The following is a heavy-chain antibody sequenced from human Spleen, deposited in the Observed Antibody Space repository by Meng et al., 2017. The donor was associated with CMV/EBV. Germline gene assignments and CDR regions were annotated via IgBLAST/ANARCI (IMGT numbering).Heavy chain of an antibody. CDR3: AKDHPGYFYYGLDV. V-gene: IGHV3-30*02. Sequence: GGSLRLSCAASGITVSSYGIHWVRQAPGKGLEWVAFIRYDGSNKHYADSLKGRFSVSRDNSRNMVYLQMNSLRAEDTAVYHCAKDHPGYFYYGLDVWGQGTTVTVSS. J-gene: IGHJ6*02. CDR2: IRYDGSNK. CDR1: GITVSSYG.